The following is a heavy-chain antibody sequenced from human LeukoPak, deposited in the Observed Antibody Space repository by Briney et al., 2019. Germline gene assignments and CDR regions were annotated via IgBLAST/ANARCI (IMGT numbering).Heavy chain of an antibody. Sequence: PGGSLRLSCAASGFPFSSYAMHWVRQAPGEGLEWVAVISYDGSTKYYADYVMGRFTISRDNSKNSLYLQMNSLRAEDTAVYYCARVFPTHSDYWGQGTLVTVSS. D-gene: IGHD2-21*01. J-gene: IGHJ4*02. CDR3: ARVFPTHSDY. CDR2: ISYDGSTK. CDR1: GFPFSSYA. V-gene: IGHV3-30-3*01.